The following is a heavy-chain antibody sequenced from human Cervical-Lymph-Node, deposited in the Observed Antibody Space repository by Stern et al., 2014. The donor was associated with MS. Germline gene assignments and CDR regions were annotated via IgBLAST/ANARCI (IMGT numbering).Heavy chain of an antibody. CDR3: ARDQYCSGGSCSLDY. D-gene: IGHD2-15*01. V-gene: IGHV1-46*01. J-gene: IGHJ4*02. CDR2: INPSGGST. Sequence: MQLVESGAEVKKPGASVKVSCKASGYTFTSYYMHWVRQAPGQGLEWMGIINPSGGSTSYAQKFQGRVTMTRDTSTSTIYMELSSLRSEDTAVYYCARDQYCSGGSCSLDYWGQGTLVTVSS. CDR1: GYTFTSYY.